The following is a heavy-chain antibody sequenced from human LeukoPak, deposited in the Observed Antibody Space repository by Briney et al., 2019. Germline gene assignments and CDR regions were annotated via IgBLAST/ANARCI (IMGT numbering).Heavy chain of an antibody. D-gene: IGHD2-15*01. CDR3: ARALGRYCSGGSCYSSYYGMDV. CDR1: GFTFSSYS. V-gene: IGHV3-48*04. Sequence: GGSLRLSCAASGFTFSSYSMNLVRQAPGKGLEWVSYISSSSSTIYYADSVKGRFTISRDNAKNSLYLQMNSLRAEDTAVYYCARALGRYCSGGSCYSSYYGMDVWGQGTTVTVSS. J-gene: IGHJ6*02. CDR2: ISSSSSTI.